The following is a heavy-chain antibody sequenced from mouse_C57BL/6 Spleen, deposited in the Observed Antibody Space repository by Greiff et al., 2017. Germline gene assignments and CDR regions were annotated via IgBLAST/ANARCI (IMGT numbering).Heavy chain of an antibody. Sequence: EVKVVESGGGLVQPGGSLSLSCAASGFTFTDYYMSWVRQPPGKALEWLGFIRNKANGYTTEYSASVKGRFTISRDNSQSILYLQMNALRAEDSATYYCARRDYGSSHLNFDVWGTGTTVTVSS. D-gene: IGHD1-1*01. J-gene: IGHJ1*03. CDR3: ARRDYGSSHLNFDV. CDR2: IRNKANGYTT. CDR1: GFTFTDYY. V-gene: IGHV7-3*01.